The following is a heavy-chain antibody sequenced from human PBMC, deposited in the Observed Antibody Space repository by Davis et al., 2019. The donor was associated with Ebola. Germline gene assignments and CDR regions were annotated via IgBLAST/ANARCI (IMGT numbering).Heavy chain of an antibody. V-gene: IGHV1-69*10. D-gene: IGHD5/OR15-5a*01. CDR3: ARARGLRDAFDI. Sequence: SVKVSCKASGDITSSHQFAWVRQAPGQGLEWVGGMTPVLEIPHYAQKFQDRVTITAGASTATAHMELSNLKSEDTAVYYCARARGLRDAFDIWGQGTMVTVSS. J-gene: IGHJ3*02. CDR2: MTPVLEIP. CDR1: GDITSSHQ.